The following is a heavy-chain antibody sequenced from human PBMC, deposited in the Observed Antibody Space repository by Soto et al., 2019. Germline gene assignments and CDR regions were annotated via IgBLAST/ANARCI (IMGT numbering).Heavy chain of an antibody. Sequence: QVQLQQWGAGLLKPSETLSLTCAVYGGSFSGYYWSWIRQPPGKGLEWIGEINHSGSTNYNPSLKSRVTISVDTSKNQFSLQLSSVTASDTAVYYCARGRPMITFGAVIVTGSFDYWGQGTLVTVSS. D-gene: IGHD3-16*02. V-gene: IGHV4-34*01. CDR3: ARGRPMITFGAVIVTGSFDY. CDR2: INHSGST. J-gene: IGHJ4*02. CDR1: GGSFSGYY.